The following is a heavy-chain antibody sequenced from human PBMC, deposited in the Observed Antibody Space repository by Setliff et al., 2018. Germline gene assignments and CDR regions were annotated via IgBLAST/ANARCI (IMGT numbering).Heavy chain of an antibody. CDR2: INTNTGNP. Sequence: ASVKVSCKASGYTFTSYAMNWVRQAPGQGLEWMGWINTNTGNPTYAQKLQGRVTMTTDTSTSTAYMELRSLRSDDTAVYYCARERGIAVAGSDYYGMDVWGQGTTVTVSS. V-gene: IGHV1-18*01. CDR1: GYTFTSYA. D-gene: IGHD6-19*01. CDR3: ARERGIAVAGSDYYGMDV. J-gene: IGHJ6*02.